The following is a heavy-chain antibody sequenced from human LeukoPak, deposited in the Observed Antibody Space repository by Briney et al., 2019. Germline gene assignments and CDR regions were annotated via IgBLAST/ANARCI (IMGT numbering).Heavy chain of an antibody. CDR3: AKDKDYGWDY. CDR1: GFTFRSYG. V-gene: IGHV3-30*02. J-gene: IGHJ4*02. Sequence: PGGSLRPSCAASGFTFRSYGIHWVRQAPGKGLEWVTYISDDGRDKWYADSVKGRLTISRDNSKNTLSLQMNSLRPEDTAVYYCAKDKDYGWDYWGQGTLVTVSS. CDR2: ISDDGRDK. D-gene: IGHD4/OR15-4a*01.